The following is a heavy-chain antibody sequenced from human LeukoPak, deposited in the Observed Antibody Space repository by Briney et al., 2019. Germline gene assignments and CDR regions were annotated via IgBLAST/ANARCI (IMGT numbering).Heavy chain of an antibody. CDR3: ARSHPQPGSSNPNWFDP. CDR1: GGSISSYY. V-gene: IGHV4-59*01. CDR2: IYYSGST. J-gene: IGHJ5*02. Sequence: PSETLSLTCTVSGGSISSYYWSWIRQPPGKGLEWIGYIYYSGSTNYNPSLKSRVTISVDTSKNQFSLKLSSVTAADTAVYYCARSHPQPGSSNPNWFDPWGQGTLVTVSS. D-gene: IGHD6-6*01.